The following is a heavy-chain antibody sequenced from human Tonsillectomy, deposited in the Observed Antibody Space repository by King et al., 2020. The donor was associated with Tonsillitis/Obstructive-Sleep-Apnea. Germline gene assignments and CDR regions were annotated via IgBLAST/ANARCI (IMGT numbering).Heavy chain of an antibody. Sequence: VKLQQWGAGLLKPSETLSLTCAVYGGSFSGYYWSWIRQPPGKGLEWIGEINHSGSTNYNPSLKSRVTISVDTSKNQFSLKLSSVTAADTAVYYCARAQDYGPGTDWFDPWGQGTLVTVSS. D-gene: IGHD4/OR15-4a*01. CDR3: ARAQDYGPGTDWFDP. CDR2: INHSGST. V-gene: IGHV4-34*01. J-gene: IGHJ5*02. CDR1: GGSFSGYY.